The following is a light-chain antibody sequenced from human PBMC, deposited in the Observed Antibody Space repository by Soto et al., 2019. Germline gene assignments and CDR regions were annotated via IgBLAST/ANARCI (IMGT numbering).Light chain of an antibody. CDR2: ATS. J-gene: IGKJ4*01. Sequence: DIQLTQSPSSLSASVGDRVTITCRASQAISSYLAWYQQKPGKVPELLIYATSTWQSGAPSRFSGSGSGTDFTLTISSLQPEDVATYYCHKCNHAPTFGGGTKVEIK. CDR1: QAISSY. V-gene: IGKV1-27*01. CDR3: HKCNHAPT.